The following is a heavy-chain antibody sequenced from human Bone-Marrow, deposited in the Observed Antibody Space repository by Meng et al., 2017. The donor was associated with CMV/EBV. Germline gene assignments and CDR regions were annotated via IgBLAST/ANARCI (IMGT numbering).Heavy chain of an antibody. CDR1: YTVTSYG. CDR3: ARDVGMYYYDSSGYYDY. V-gene: IGHV1-18*01. D-gene: IGHD3-22*01. J-gene: IGHJ4*02. CDR2: ISAYNGNT. Sequence: YTVTSYGISGVRQAPGQGLEWMGWISAYNGNTNYAQKLQGRVTMTTDTSTSTAYMELRSLRSDDTAVYYCARDVGMYYYDSSGYYDYWGQGTLVTVSS.